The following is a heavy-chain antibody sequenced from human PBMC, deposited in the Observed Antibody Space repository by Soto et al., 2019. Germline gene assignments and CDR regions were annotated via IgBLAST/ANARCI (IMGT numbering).Heavy chain of an antibody. Sequence: HPGGSLRLSCAASGFSFDDYAMHWVRQVPGKGLEWITGISWNSGTIGYADSVKGRFTISRDNAKNSLYLQMNSLRAEDTAFYYCARDVWSRASGPPDSWGQGTLVTVS. D-gene: IGHD3-10*01. CDR1: GFSFDDYA. V-gene: IGHV3-9*01. CDR2: ISWNSGTI. J-gene: IGHJ5*02. CDR3: ARDVWSRASGPPDS.